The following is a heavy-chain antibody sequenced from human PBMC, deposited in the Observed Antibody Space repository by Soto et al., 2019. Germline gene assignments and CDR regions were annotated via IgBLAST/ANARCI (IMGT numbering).Heavy chain of an antibody. CDR2: INPNSGGT. D-gene: IGHD3-16*01. CDR3: ARDLFGERYYYYGMDV. Sequence: QVQLVQSGAEVKKPGASVKVSCKASGYTFTGYYMHWVRQAPGQGLEWMGWINPNSGGTNYAQKFQGRVTMTRDTSISTADMELSRLRSDDTAVYYCARDLFGERYYYYGMDVWGQGTTVTVSS. V-gene: IGHV1-2*02. J-gene: IGHJ6*02. CDR1: GYTFTGYY.